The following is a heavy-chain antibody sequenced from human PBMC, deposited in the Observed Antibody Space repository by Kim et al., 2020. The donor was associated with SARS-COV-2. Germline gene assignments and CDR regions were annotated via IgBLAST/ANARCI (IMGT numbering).Heavy chain of an antibody. CDR1: GGSISSYY. CDR3: ARCIAARPGWYDYYYGMDV. CDR2: IYYSGST. V-gene: IGHV4-59*13. D-gene: IGHD6-6*01. J-gene: IGHJ6*02. Sequence: SETLSLTCTVSGGSISSYYWSWIRQPPGKGLEWIGYIYYSGSTNYNPSLKSRVTISVDTSKNQFSLKLSSVTAADTAVYYCARCIAARPGWYDYYYGMDVWGQGTTVTVSS.